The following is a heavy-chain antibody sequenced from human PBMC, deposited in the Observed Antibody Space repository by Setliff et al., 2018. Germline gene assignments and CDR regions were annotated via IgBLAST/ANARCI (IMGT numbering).Heavy chain of an antibody. CDR1: GYTFTSYG. CDR3: ARDKAKWLVFKSWFDP. CDR2: ISAYNANT. V-gene: IGHV1-18*01. D-gene: IGHD6-19*01. Sequence: WASVKVSCKASGYTFTSYGISWVRQAPGQGLEWMGWISAYNANTNYAQKLQGRVTMSTDTSTTTAYRELRSLRADATAVYYCARDKAKWLVFKSWFDPWGQGTLVTVSS. J-gene: IGHJ5*02.